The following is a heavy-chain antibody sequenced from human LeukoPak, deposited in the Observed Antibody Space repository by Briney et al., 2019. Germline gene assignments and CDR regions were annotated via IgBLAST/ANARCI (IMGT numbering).Heavy chain of an antibody. V-gene: IGHV1-69*05. J-gene: IGHJ3*02. CDR2: IIPIFGTA. CDR1: GGTFSSYA. D-gene: IGHD6-13*01. CDR3: ARDAPSPGIAAAALDAFDI. Sequence: SVKVSCKASGGTFSSYAISWVRQAPGHGLEWMGGIIPIFGTANYAQKFQGRVTITTDESTSTAYMELSSLRSEDTAVYYCARDAPSPGIAAAALDAFDIWGQGTMVTVSS.